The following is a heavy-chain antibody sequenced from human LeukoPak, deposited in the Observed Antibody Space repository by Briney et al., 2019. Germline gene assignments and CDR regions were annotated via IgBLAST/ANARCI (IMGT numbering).Heavy chain of an antibody. Sequence: ASVKVSCKVSGYTLTELSMHWVRQAPAKGLEWMGGFDPEDGETIYAQKFQGRVTMTEDTSTDKAYMEQSSLRSEDTAVYYCATDRGLRWTGYYYGMDVWGQGTTVTVSS. V-gene: IGHV1-24*01. CDR1: GYTLTELS. D-gene: IGHD4-23*01. J-gene: IGHJ6*02. CDR2: FDPEDGET. CDR3: ATDRGLRWTGYYYGMDV.